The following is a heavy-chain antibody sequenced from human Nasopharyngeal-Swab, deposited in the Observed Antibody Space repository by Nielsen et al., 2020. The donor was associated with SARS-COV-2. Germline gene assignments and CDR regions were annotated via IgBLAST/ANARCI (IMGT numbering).Heavy chain of an antibody. D-gene: IGHD1-14*01. CDR2: IYPGDSDA. Sequence: GESLKISCKGSGHIFSKSWIAWVRQMPGKGLEWMGIIYPGDSDATYSPSFQGHVTMSADKSINTAYLQWSSLKASDTAVYYCARPWVSTSGHFDYWGQGTLVTVSS. V-gene: IGHV5-51*01. CDR3: ARPWVSTSGHFDY. J-gene: IGHJ4*02. CDR1: GHIFSKSW.